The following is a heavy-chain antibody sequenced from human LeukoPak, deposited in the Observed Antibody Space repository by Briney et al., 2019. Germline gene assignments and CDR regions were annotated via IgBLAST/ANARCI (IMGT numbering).Heavy chain of an antibody. D-gene: IGHD1-14*01. V-gene: IGHV4-39*01. CDR2: VYYNANT. CDR1: GGSISSSNYY. Sequence: SETLSLTCTVSGGSISSSNYYWAWTRQPPGKGLEWIGSVYYNANTYYNPSVKGRVTVSADMSKNQFSLKLNSLTAADTAVYYCVRHTHNPAFDPWGQGTLVTVSS. CDR3: VRHTHNPAFDP. J-gene: IGHJ5*02.